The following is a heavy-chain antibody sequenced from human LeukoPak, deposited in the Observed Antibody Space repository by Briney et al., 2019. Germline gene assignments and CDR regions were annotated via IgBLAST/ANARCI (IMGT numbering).Heavy chain of an antibody. D-gene: IGHD5-12*01. J-gene: IGHJ6*01. CDR1: GFTFSSYA. CDR2: ISGSGGST. CDR3: AKDPHVDIVAIYGMDV. V-gene: IGHV3-23*01. Sequence: GGSLRLSCAPSGFTFSSYAMSWVRQAPGKGLEWVSAISGSGGSTYYADSVKGRFTISRDNSKNTLYLQMNSLRAEDTAVYYCAKDPHVDIVAIYGMDVWGQGTTVTVSS.